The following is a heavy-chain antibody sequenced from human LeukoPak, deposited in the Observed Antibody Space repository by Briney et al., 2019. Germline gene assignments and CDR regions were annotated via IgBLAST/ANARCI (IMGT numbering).Heavy chain of an antibody. CDR1: GYTFTSYG. D-gene: IGHD3-22*01. CDR3: ARDRRYYDSSGYFDY. CDR2: ISAYNGNT. V-gene: IGHV1-18*01. Sequence: ASVKVSCKASGYTFTSYGISWVRQAPGQGLEWIGWISAYNGNTNYAQKLQGRVTMTTDTSTSTAYMELRSLRSDDTAVYYCARDRRYYDSSGYFDYWGQGTLVTVSS. J-gene: IGHJ4*02.